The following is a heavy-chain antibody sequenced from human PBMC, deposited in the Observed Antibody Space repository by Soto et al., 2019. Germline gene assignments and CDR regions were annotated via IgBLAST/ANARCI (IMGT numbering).Heavy chain of an antibody. Sequence: SETLSLTCTVSGVSIHSYYWTWILQPPGKALEWIGYIYYSGSTNYNPSLKSRVTISVDTSKNQFSLKLSSVTAADTAVYYCARAGTTMVRGVISGWFAPWGQGTLVTVDS. CDR2: IYYSGST. V-gene: IGHV4-59*01. J-gene: IGHJ5*02. D-gene: IGHD3-10*01. CDR1: GVSIHSYY. CDR3: ARAGTTMVRGVISGWFAP.